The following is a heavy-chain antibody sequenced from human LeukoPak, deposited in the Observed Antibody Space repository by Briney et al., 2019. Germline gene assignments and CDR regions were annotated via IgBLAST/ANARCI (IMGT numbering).Heavy chain of an antibody. J-gene: IGHJ4*02. CDR1: GFTFDDYG. D-gene: IGHD3-16*01. V-gene: IGHV3-20*04. CDR2: INWNGGST. CDR3: AKDTGRGDFDY. Sequence: GGSLRLSCAASGFTFDDYGMSWVRQAPGKGLEWVSGINWNGGSTGYADSVKGRFTISRDNSKNTLYLQMNSLRAEDTAVYYCAKDTGRGDFDYWGQGTLVTVSS.